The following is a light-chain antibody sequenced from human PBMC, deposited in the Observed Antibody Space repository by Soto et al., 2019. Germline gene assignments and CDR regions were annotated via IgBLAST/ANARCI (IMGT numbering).Light chain of an antibody. CDR2: DAS. V-gene: IGKV3-11*01. J-gene: IGKJ4*01. Sequence: EIVMTQSPATLSVSPGERATLSCRASQSVSTYLAWYQQKPGQAPRLLIYDASNRATGIPARFSGSGSGTDFTLTISSLEPEDFAVYYCQQRSNWPPGTFGGGTKVDIK. CDR3: QQRSNWPPGT. CDR1: QSVSTY.